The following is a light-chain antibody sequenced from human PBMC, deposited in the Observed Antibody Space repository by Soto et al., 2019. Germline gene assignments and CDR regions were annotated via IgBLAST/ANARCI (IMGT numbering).Light chain of an antibody. CDR2: SDN. V-gene: IGLV1-40*01. CDR3: QSYGTSLSGLYV. CDR1: SSNIGAGKN. Sequence: QSVLTQPPSVSGAPGQRITISCTGSSSNIGAGKNVHWYRQLPGTAPKLLIYSDNTRPSGVPDRFSVSKSGTSASLAITGLQAEDEADYFCQSYGTSLSGLYVFGTGTKLTVL. J-gene: IGLJ1*01.